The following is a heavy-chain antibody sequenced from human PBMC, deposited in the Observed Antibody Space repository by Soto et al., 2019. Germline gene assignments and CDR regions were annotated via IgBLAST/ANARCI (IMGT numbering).Heavy chain of an antibody. CDR3: AIQDGGVVY. CDR1: GYTFTSYY. J-gene: IGHJ4*02. Sequence: ASVKVSCKASGYTFTSYYMHWVRQAPGQGLEWMGIINVNGGSTSYAQKLQGRVTMTRDTSTSTVYMELRSLRSDDTAVYYCAIQDGGVVYWGQGTLVPVSS. D-gene: IGHD3-16*01. CDR2: INVNGGST. V-gene: IGHV1-46*01.